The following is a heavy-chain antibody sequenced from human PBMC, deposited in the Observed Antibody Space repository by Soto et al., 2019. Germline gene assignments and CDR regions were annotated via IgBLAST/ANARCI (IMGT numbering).Heavy chain of an antibody. Sequence: SETLSLTCTVSGGSTSNYYWSWIRQPPGKGLEWIGYIYYSGSTNYNPSLKSRVIISVDTSKNQFSLKLTSVTAADTAVYYCARYHDSSGYYDYWGQGTLVTASS. J-gene: IGHJ4*02. D-gene: IGHD3-22*01. CDR2: IYYSGST. V-gene: IGHV4-59*01. CDR3: ARYHDSSGYYDY. CDR1: GGSTSNYY.